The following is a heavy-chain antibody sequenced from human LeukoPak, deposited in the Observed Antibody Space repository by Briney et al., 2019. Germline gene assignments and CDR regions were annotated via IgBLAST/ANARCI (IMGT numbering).Heavy chain of an antibody. CDR3: SSNMVE. Sequence: GGSLRLSCAASGFTFSNYPMHWVRQAPGKGLEWVGRIKSKIEGGTTEYAAPVKGRFIISRDDSKNTLYLQMNSLKTEDTAVYYCSSNMVEWGQGTLVTVSS. CDR2: IKSKIEGGTT. J-gene: IGHJ4*02. D-gene: IGHD4/OR15-4a*01. CDR1: GFTFSNYP. V-gene: IGHV3-15*01.